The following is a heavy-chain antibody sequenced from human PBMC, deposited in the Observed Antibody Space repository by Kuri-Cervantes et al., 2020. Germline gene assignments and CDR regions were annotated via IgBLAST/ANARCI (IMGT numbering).Heavy chain of an antibody. J-gene: IGHJ3*02. CDR1: GGTFSSYA. CDR2: IIPIFGTA. V-gene: IGHV1-69*06. D-gene: IGHD5-18*01. Sequence: SVKVSCKASGGTFSSYAISWVRQAPGQGLEWMGGIIPIFGTANYAQKFQGRVTITADKSTSTAYMELSSLRSEDTAVYYCAVLRGYTYAFDIWGQGTMVTVSS. CDR3: AVLRGYTYAFDI.